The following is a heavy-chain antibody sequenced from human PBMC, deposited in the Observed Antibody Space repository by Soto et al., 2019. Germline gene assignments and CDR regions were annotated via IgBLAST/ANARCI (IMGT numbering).Heavy chain of an antibody. CDR1: GGSFSGYY. CDR3: ARGGYSGYAR. V-gene: IGHV4-34*01. Sequence: QVQLQQWGAGLLKPSETLSLTCAVYGGSFSGYYWSWIRQPPGKGLEWIWEINHSGSTNYNPSLKSRVTISVDTSKNQFSLKLSSVTAADTAVYYCARGGYSGYARWGQGTLVTVSS. CDR2: INHSGST. J-gene: IGHJ4*02. D-gene: IGHD5-12*01.